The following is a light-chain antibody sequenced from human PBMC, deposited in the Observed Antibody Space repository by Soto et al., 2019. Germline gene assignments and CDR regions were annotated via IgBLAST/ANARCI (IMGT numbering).Light chain of an antibody. CDR3: CSYAGSPTLYV. Sequence: QSALTQPRSVSGSPGQSVTISCTGTSSDVGAYSYVSWYQQHPGKAPKLMIYDVTKRPSGVPDRFSGSKSGNTASLTNSGLXAEDEADYYCCSYAGSPTLYVFGTGTKVTVL. CDR2: DVT. J-gene: IGLJ1*01. CDR1: SSDVGAYSY. V-gene: IGLV2-11*01.